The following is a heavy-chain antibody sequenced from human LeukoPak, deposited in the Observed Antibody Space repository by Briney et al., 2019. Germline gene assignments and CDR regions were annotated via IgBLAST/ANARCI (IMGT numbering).Heavy chain of an antibody. Sequence: SETLSLTCTVSGGSISSGDYYWSWIRQPPGKGLEWIRYIYYSGSTYYNPSFKSRVTISVDTSKNQFSLKLSSVTAADTAVYYCAKALYGDYLDYWGQGTLVTVSS. D-gene: IGHD3-3*01. V-gene: IGHV4-30-4*01. CDR1: GGSISSGDYY. CDR2: IYYSGST. J-gene: IGHJ4*02. CDR3: AKALYGDYLDY.